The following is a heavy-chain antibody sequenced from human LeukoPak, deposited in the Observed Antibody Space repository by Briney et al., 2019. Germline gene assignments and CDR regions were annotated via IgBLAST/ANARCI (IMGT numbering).Heavy chain of an antibody. CDR3: ARGAAAGVIDY. D-gene: IGHD6-13*01. J-gene: IGHJ4*02. CDR1: GFTFSSYD. V-gene: IGHV3-13*01. Sequence: PGWSQRLFCAASGFTFSSYDMHGVRHATGKGLEWVSAIAYAGDTNYPSSLKGRFTISRENAKNSLYVQMNSLRVGDTAVYYCARGAAAGVIDYWGQGTLVTVSS. CDR2: IAYAGDT.